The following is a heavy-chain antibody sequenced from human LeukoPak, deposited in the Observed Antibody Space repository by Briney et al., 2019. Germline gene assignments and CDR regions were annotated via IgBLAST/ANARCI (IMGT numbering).Heavy chain of an antibody. CDR1: GYTFTGYY. D-gene: IGHD5-12*01. V-gene: IGHV1-2*02. CDR3: ARAGDDIVATIKAYYMDV. Sequence: ASVKVSCKASGYTFTGYYMHWVRQAPGQGLEWMGWINPNSGGTNYAQRFQGRVTMTRDTSISTAYMELSRLRSDDTAVYYCARAGDDIVATIKAYYMDVWGKGTTVTVSS. CDR2: INPNSGGT. J-gene: IGHJ6*03.